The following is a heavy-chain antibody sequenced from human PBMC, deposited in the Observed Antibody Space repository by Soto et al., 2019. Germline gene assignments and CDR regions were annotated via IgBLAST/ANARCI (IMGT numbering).Heavy chain of an antibody. CDR1: GGTFSSYE. D-gene: IGHD1-26*01. Sequence: SVKVSCKASGGTFSSYEISWVRQAPGQGLEWMGGIIPIFGTANYAQKLQGRVTITADESTSTAYMELSSLRSEDTAVYYCAREGYEVGATAEAYYFDYWGQGTLVTVSS. CDR3: AREGYEVGATAEAYYFDY. V-gene: IGHV1-69*13. J-gene: IGHJ4*02. CDR2: IIPIFGTA.